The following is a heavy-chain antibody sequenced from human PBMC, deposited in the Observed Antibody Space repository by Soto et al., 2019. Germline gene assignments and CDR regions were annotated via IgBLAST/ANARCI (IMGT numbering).Heavy chain of an antibody. CDR3: SGRRPAYYFDY. Sequence: GGSLRLSCAASGFTVSSNYMTWVRQAPGKGLEWVSVIYSGGSTYYADSVKGRFTISRDNSKNTLYLQMNSLRAEDTALYYCSGRRPAYYFDYWGQGTLVTVSS. CDR2: IYSGGST. CDR1: GFTVSSNY. D-gene: IGHD1-1*01. J-gene: IGHJ4*02. V-gene: IGHV3-53*01.